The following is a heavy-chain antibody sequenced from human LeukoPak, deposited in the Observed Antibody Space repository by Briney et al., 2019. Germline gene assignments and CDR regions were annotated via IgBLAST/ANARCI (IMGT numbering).Heavy chain of an antibody. V-gene: IGHV4-39*07. CDR1: GGSISSRSYY. D-gene: IGHD3-16*01. Sequence: PSETLSLTCTVSGGSISSRSYYWSWIRQPPGKGLEWIGEINHSGSTNYNPSLKSRVTISVDTSKNQFSLKLSSVAAADTAVYYCARSGDPQLIARRDFDYWGQGTLVTVSS. J-gene: IGHJ4*02. CDR2: INHSGST. CDR3: ARSGDPQLIARRDFDY.